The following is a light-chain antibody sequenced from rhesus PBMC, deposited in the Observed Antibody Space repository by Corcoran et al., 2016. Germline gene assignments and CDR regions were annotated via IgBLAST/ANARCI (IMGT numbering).Light chain of an antibody. J-gene: IGKJ1*01. Sequence: DIQMTQSPSSLSASVGDRVTITCRASQGISNWLAWYQQKPGKAPKHLIYRASNLETGVPSRFRGSGSGTELTLTISSLQPADIATYYCQQHDTSPWTFGQGTKVEIK. CDR1: QGISNW. CDR2: RAS. CDR3: QQHDTSPWT. V-gene: IGKV1-69*01.